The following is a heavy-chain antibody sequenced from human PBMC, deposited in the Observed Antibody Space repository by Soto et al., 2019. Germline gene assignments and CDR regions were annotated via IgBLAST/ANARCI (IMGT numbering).Heavy chain of an antibody. J-gene: IGHJ2*01. Sequence: QVQLQESGPGLVKPTETLSLTCTVSVSGGSVSTGVHYWSWIRQPPGKGLEWIGYIYYSGSTNYNPSLKSRVTISVDTSKNQFSLKLTSVTAADTAVYYCARGYYTSWYWFDRWGRGTLVTVSS. V-gene: IGHV4-61*08. D-gene: IGHD6-13*01. CDR3: ARGYYTSWYWFDR. CDR1: GGSVSTGVHY. CDR2: IYYSGST.